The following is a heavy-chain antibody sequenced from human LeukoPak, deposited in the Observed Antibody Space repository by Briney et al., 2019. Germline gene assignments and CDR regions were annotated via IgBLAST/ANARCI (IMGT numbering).Heavy chain of an antibody. CDR1: GGTFSSYA. V-gene: IGHV1-69*05. Sequence: SVKVSCKASGGTFSSYAISWVRQAPGQGLEWMGGIIPIFGTANYAQKFQGRATITTDESTSTAYMELSSLRSEDTAVYYCARDGDYYDSSGYYSVQHWGQGTLVTVSS. D-gene: IGHD3-22*01. J-gene: IGHJ1*01. CDR2: IIPIFGTA. CDR3: ARDGDYYDSSGYYSVQH.